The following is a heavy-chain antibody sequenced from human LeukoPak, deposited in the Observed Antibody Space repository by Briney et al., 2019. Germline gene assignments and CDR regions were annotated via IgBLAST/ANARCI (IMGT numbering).Heavy chain of an antibody. CDR2: INHSGST. V-gene: IGHV4-34*01. CDR3: ARGRFFDY. CDR1: GGSFSGYY. Sequence: SETLSLTCAVYGGSFSGYYWSWIRQPPGKGLEWIGEINHSGSTNYNPSLKSRVTISVETYKKQLCLKLSDVAVADRAVYYCARGRFFDYWGQGTMVTVSS. J-gene: IGHJ4*02.